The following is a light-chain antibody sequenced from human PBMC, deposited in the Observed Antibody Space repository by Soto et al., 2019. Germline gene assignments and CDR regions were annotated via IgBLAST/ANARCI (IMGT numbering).Light chain of an antibody. V-gene: IGKV1-5*01. J-gene: IGKJ2*01. Sequence: DIQMTQPPSTLSASVGDRVTITCRASQSISSWLAWYQQKPGKAPKLLIYDASSLESGVPSRFSGSGSGTDFTLTISGLQPDDFATYYCQHYNSYFLYTFGQGTKVDIK. CDR1: QSISSW. CDR2: DAS. CDR3: QHYNSYFLYT.